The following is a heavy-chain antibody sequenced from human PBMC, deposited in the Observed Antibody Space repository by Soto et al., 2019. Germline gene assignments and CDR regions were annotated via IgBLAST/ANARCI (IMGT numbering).Heavy chain of an antibody. CDR3: ARGTKGLYYYYYYMDV. CDR1: GGSISSYY. V-gene: IGHV4-59*01. Sequence: SETLSLTCTVSGGSISSYYWSWIRQPPGKGLEWIGYIYYSGSTNYNPSLKSRVTISVDTSKNQFSLNLSSVTAADTAVYYCARGTKGLYYYYYYMDVCGKGYTVTVSS. J-gene: IGHJ6*03. CDR2: IYYSGST.